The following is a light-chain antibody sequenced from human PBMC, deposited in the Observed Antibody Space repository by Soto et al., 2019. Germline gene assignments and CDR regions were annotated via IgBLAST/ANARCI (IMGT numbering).Light chain of an antibody. J-gene: IGKJ2*01. V-gene: IGKV1-5*03. CDR2: KGS. Sequence: DIPMTQSPSTLSASVGDRVTITCRASHSISSWLAWFQQKPGNAPKLLIYKGSTLQSGVPSRFSGSGSGTEFTLTISSLQPDDSATYYCQQYNMYTYTFGQGTRLEIK. CDR1: HSISSW. CDR3: QQYNMYTYT.